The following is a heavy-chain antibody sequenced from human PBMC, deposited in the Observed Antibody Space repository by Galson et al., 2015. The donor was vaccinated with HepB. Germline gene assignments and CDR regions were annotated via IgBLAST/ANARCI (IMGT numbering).Heavy chain of an antibody. CDR1: GYTFTGYY. V-gene: IGHV1-2*02. J-gene: IGHJ5*02. D-gene: IGHD2-2*01. CDR3: ARWWGYCSSTSCQPEFDP. Sequence: SVKVSCKASGYTFTGYYMHWVRQAPGQGLEWMGWINPNSGGTNYAQKFQGRVTMTRDTSISTAYMELSRLRSDDTAVYYCARWWGYCSSTSCQPEFDPWGQGTLVTVSS. CDR2: INPNSGGT.